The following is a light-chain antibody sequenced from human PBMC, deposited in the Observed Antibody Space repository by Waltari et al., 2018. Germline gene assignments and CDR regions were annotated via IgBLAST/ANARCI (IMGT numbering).Light chain of an antibody. CDR2: EVT. Sequence: QSALTQPASVSGSPGQSITISCTGTSSDIGGYNYVSWYQQHPGKAPELIIFEVTNRPPGVSLPFSGPKSANTASLTIAALQADDEADYYCSSYSYSSGTLVIFGGGTRLTVL. V-gene: IGLV2-14*01. J-gene: IGLJ2*01. CDR3: SSYSYSSGTLVI. CDR1: SSDIGGYNY.